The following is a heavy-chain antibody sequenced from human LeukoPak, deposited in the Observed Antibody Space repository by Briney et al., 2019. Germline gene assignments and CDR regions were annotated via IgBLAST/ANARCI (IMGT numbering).Heavy chain of an antibody. Sequence: PGGSLRLSCAASGFTFSTYVMNWVRQAPGKGLEWISYISNTGSATFYADSVRGRFTISRDNTKNSLYLQMTSLRAEDTAVYYCAREIQGGPFVVSIPFDYWGQGTLVTVSS. CDR2: ISNTGSAT. CDR1: GFTFSTYV. CDR3: AREIQGGPFVVSIPFDY. V-gene: IGHV3-48*03. D-gene: IGHD2-21*01. J-gene: IGHJ4*02.